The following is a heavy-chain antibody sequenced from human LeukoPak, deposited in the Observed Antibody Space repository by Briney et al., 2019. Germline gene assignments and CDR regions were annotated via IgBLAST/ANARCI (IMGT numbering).Heavy chain of an antibody. CDR3: ARDEALGY. CDR2: ISSGSCYI. Sequence: GGSLRLSCAASGFTCSIYSMNWIRQAPGKALNRLSSISSGSCYIFFADYVKRRFTISRDNAQTSLYLQMNNLRAEDTAVYYCARDEALGYWGQGTLVTVSS. J-gene: IGHJ4*02. D-gene: IGHD3-16*01. V-gene: IGHV3-21*01. CDR1: GFTCSIYS.